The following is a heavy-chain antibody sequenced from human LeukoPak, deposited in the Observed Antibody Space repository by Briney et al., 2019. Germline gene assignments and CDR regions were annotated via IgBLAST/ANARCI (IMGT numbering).Heavy chain of an antibody. D-gene: IGHD2-2*01. CDR2: IWYDGSNK. V-gene: IGHV3-33*01. CDR3: ARDFGSDIVVVPAATREYYYGMDV. CDR1: GFTFSSYG. J-gene: IGHJ6*02. Sequence: LRLSCAASGFTFSSYGMHWVRQAPGKGLEWVAVIWYDGSNKYYADSVKGRFTISRDNSKNTLYLQMNSLRAEDTAVYYCARDFGSDIVVVPAATREYYYGMDVWGQGTTVTVSS.